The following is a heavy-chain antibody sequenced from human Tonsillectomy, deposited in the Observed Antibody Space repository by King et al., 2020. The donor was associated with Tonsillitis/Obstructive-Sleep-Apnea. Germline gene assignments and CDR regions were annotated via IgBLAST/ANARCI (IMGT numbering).Heavy chain of an antibody. V-gene: IGHV3-30*04. CDR2: ISYDGSNK. J-gene: IGHJ3*02. Sequence: VQLVESGGGVVQPGRSLRLSCAASGFTFSNYAIHWVRQAPGKGLEWVAVISYDGSNKYHADSVKGRFTISRDNSKNTLDLQMNSLRVEDTAVYYCAREGIYDSSGYADAFDIWGQGTMVTVSS. D-gene: IGHD3-22*01. CDR1: GFTFSNYA. CDR3: AREGIYDSSGYADAFDI.